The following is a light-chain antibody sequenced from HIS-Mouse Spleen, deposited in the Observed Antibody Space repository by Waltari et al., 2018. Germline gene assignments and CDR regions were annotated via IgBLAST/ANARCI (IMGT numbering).Light chain of an antibody. CDR1: SSSTGSNN. J-gene: IGLJ3*02. CDR3: AAWDDSLSGL. Sequence: QSVLTQPPSASGIPGPRVTTSCSGSSSSTGSNNVYWYPPLPGPAPKLLIYRNSRRPSGVPDRFSGSKSGSSASLAISGLRSEDEADYYCAAWDDSLSGLFGGGTKLTVL. CDR2: RNS. V-gene: IGLV1-47*01.